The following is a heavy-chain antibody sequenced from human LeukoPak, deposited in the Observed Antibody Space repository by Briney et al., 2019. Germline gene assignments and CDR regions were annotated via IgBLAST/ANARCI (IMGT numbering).Heavy chain of an antibody. CDR2: IIPIFGTA. CDR1: GGTFSSYA. Sequence: ALVKVSCKASGGTFSSYAISWVRQAPGQGLEWMGGIIPIFGTANYAQKFQGRVTITADESTSAAYMELSSLRSEDTAVYYCARDRGVAVSQTQTQEAFDIWGQGTMVTVSS. J-gene: IGHJ3*02. V-gene: IGHV1-69*01. CDR3: ARDRGVAVSQTQTQEAFDI. D-gene: IGHD3-10*01.